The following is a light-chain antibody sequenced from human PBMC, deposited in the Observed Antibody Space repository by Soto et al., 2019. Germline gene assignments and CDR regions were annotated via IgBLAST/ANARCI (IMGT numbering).Light chain of an antibody. CDR3: QXYGSSPSFT. CDR1: QSVNSDY. J-gene: IGKJ3*01. CDR2: GTF. V-gene: IGKV3-20*01. Sequence: EIVLTQSPGTLSLSPGERATLSCRASQSVNSDYLAWYQQRPGQAPRLLIYGTFNRPTGIPDRFSGTRSGTXXXXXXXXXEPEDXAXXYCQXYGSSPSFTFGPGTKVDIK.